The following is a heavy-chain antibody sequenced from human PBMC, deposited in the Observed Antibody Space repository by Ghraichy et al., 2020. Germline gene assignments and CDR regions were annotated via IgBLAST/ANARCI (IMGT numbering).Heavy chain of an antibody. CDR2: ISSNGGST. D-gene: IGHD6-13*01. CDR3: VKDLAIAAAGTGY. J-gene: IGHJ4*02. Sequence: GESLNISCSASGFTFSSYAMHWVRQAPGKGLEYVSAISSNGGSTYYADSVKGRFTISRDNSKNTLYLQMSSLRAEDTAVYYCVKDLAIAAAGTGYWGQGTLVTVSS. CDR1: GFTFSSYA. V-gene: IGHV3-64D*06.